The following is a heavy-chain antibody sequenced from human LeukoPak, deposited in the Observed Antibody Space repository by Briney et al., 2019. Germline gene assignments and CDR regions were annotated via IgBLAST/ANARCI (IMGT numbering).Heavy chain of an antibody. D-gene: IGHD2-21*01. CDR2: IRNSTSHI. J-gene: IGHJ4*02. CDR3: ARVQSSIVMSPIPTFDY. V-gene: IGHV3-21*06. CDR1: GFTFSNYA. Sequence: PGGSLRLSCAASGFTFSNYAMSWVRQAPGKGLEWISSIRNSTSHIFYADSVKGRFFVSRDNAQNLLFLHMNSLRAEDTAIYYCARVQSSIVMSPIPTFDYWGQGNLVTVSS.